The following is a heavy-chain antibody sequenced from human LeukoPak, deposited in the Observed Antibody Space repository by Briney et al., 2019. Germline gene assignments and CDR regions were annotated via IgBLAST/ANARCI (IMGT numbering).Heavy chain of an antibody. CDR2: IYDSGST. CDR3: ARGHGDYVGPFDY. D-gene: IGHD4-17*01. CDR1: GGSIRSSYYY. V-gene: IGHV4-39*01. J-gene: IGHJ4*02. Sequence: SETLSLTCAVSGGSIRSSYYYWGWIRQPPGKGLEWIGSIYDSGSTYYNPSLKSRVTISVDTSKNQFSLKLNSVTAADTAVYYCARGHGDYVGPFDYWGQGTLVTSPQ.